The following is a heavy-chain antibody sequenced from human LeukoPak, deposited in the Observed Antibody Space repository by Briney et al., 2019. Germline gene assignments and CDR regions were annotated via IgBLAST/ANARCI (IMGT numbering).Heavy chain of an antibody. D-gene: IGHD3-10*01. CDR1: GFTFSSYA. V-gene: IGHV3-23*01. CDR3: TASYGSVER. CDR2: ISGCGGST. J-gene: IGHJ4*02. Sequence: GGSLRLSCAASGFTFSSYAMSWVRQAPGKGLEWVSGISGCGGSTYYADSVKGRFTISRDNSKNTLYLQMNSLRAEDTAVYYCTASYGSVERWGQGILVTVSS.